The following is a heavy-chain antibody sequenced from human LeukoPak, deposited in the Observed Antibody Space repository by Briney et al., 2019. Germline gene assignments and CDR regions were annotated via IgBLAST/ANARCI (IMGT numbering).Heavy chain of an antibody. D-gene: IGHD6-6*01. CDR2: ISSSSSYI. V-gene: IGHV3-21*01. CDR3: AFKFFGIAAPTYYYYGMDV. J-gene: IGHJ6*02. Sequence: GGSLRLSCAASGFTFSSYSMNWVRQAPGKGLEWVSSISSSSSYIYYADSVKGRFTISRDNAKNSLYLQMNSLRAEDTAVYYCAFKFFGIAAPTYYYYGMDVWGQGTTVTVSS. CDR1: GFTFSSYS.